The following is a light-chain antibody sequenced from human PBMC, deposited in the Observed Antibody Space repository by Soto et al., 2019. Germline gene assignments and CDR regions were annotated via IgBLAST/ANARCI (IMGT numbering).Light chain of an antibody. V-gene: IGLV1-40*01. CDR3: QSYDSSLSGSRV. CDR2: ANR. J-gene: IGLJ3*02. CDR1: SSTIGAGYD. Sequence: QSVLTQPPSVSGAPGQRVTISCTGSSSTIGAGYDVHWYQQLPGSAPKLLVYANRYRPSGVPDRFSGSTAGTSASLAITGLQVEDEADYYCQSYDSSLSGSRVFGGGTKLTVL.